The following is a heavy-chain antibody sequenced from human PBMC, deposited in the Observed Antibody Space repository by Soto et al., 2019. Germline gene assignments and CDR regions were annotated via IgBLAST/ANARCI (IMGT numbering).Heavy chain of an antibody. CDR3: XXXXXXXXXXFDY. V-gene: IGHV3-11*01. Sequence: QVQLVESGGGLVKPGGSLRLSCAASGFAFSDPYMSWIRQAPGKGLEWISYISSSGSTIYYADSVKGRFTISRDNAKXXXXXXXXXXXXXXXXXXXXXXXXXXXXXXFDYWGQGTQVTVSS. CDR1: GFAFSDPY. J-gene: IGHJ4*02. CDR2: ISSSGSTI.